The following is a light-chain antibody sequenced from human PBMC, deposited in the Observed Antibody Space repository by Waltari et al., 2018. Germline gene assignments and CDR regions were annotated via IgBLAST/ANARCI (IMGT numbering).Light chain of an antibody. J-gene: IGLJ2*01. CDR1: SNYVGGYNS. CDR2: DVS. Sequence: QSALTQPAPVSGSPGQSVTIFCAGTSNYVGGYNSVSWYQEHPGQAPRVIIYDVSDRPSGVSDRFSGSKSGNTASLTISGLQAEDEADYYCSSQSSNDVVLFGGGTKLTVL. V-gene: IGLV2-14*01. CDR3: SSQSSNDVVL.